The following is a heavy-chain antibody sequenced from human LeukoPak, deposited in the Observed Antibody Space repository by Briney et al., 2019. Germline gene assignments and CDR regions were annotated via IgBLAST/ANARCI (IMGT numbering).Heavy chain of an antibody. Sequence: GGSLRLSCAASGFTFSSYTLHWIRQAPGKGLEWVSSISGSNSYIFYADSVKGRFTVSRDNAKDSLYLQMNSLRAEDTAVYYCARALTTLTYEGYWGQGTLVTVSS. V-gene: IGHV3-21*01. D-gene: IGHD1-1*01. CDR2: ISGSNSYI. CDR1: GFTFSSYT. CDR3: ARALTTLTYEGY. J-gene: IGHJ4*02.